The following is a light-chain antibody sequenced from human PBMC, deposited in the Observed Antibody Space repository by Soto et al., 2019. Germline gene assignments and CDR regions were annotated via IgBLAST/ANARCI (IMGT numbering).Light chain of an antibody. CDR3: VAWDESLSGRGV. J-gene: IGLJ1*01. CDR2: RDN. Sequence: QSVLTQPPSASGTPGQRVTISCSGSSPNIGTNYVYWYQQHPGMAPKLLIYRDNQRPSGVPDRFSGAKSGGSASLAISGRRSAGDDDYYCVAWDESLSGRGVFGTGTKLTVL. CDR1: SPNIGTNY. V-gene: IGLV1-47*01.